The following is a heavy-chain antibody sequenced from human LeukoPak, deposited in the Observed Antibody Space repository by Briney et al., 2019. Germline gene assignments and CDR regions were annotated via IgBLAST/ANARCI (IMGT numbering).Heavy chain of an antibody. CDR2: ISSSGSTI. J-gene: IGHJ6*02. V-gene: IGHV3-48*03. CDR1: GFTFSSYG. D-gene: IGHD6-13*01. Sequence: PGGSLRLSCAASGFTFSSYGMNWVRQAPGKGLEWVSYISSSGSTIYYADSVKGRFTISRDNAKNSLYLQMNSLRAEDTAVYYCASDSSSSDTPAYYYGMDVWGQGTTVTVSS. CDR3: ASDSSSSDTPAYYYGMDV.